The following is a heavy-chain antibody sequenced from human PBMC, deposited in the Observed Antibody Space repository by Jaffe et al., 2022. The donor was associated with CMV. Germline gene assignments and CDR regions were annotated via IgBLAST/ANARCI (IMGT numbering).Heavy chain of an antibody. Sequence: EVQLVESGGGLVKPGGSLRLSCAASGFTFSSYSMNWVRQAPGKGLEWVSSISSSSSYIYYADSVKGRFTISRDNAKNSLYLQMNSLRAEDTAVYYCARDEKGVPAAIVGMDVWGQGTTVTVSS. V-gene: IGHV3-21*01. J-gene: IGHJ6*02. CDR1: GFTFSSYS. D-gene: IGHD2-2*01. CDR3: ARDEKGVPAAIVGMDV. CDR2: ISSSSSYI.